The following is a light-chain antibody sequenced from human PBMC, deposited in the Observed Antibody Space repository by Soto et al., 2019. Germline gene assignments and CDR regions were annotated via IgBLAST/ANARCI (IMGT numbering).Light chain of an antibody. CDR1: QSVSSN. J-gene: IGKJ4*01. Sequence: EIVMTQSPATLSVSPGERATLSCRASQSVSSNLAWYQQKPGQAPRLLIYGATTRATDIPARFSGSGSGTEFTLTISSLQSEDFAVYYCQQYNNWPPVTFGGGTKVEIK. CDR3: QQYNNWPPVT. V-gene: IGKV3-15*01. CDR2: GAT.